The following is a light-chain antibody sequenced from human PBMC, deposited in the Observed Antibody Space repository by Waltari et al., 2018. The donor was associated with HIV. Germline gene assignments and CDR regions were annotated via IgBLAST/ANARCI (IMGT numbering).Light chain of an antibody. J-gene: IGLJ3*02. Sequence: QSVLTQPPSASGTPGQRVTISCSGSSSNIESYPVSWYQQLPGTAPKLLLYSNNQRPSGVPDRFSGSKSGTSASLAISGLQSEDEADFYCAALDDSLNGWVYGGGTKLTVL. CDR3: AALDDSLNGWV. CDR2: SNN. V-gene: IGLV1-44*01. CDR1: SSNIESYP.